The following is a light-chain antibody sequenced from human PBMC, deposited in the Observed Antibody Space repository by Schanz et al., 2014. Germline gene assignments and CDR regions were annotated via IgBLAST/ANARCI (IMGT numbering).Light chain of an antibody. Sequence: QSALTQPASVSGSPGQSITISCTGTSSDVGVYNYVSWYQQHPGKAPKLMIYDVTNRPSGVSNRFSGSKSGNTASLTISGLQAEDEADYYCSSYTVTSTLVFGGGTKLTVL. CDR2: DVT. CDR1: SSDVGVYNY. J-gene: IGLJ2*01. V-gene: IGLV2-14*03. CDR3: SSYTVTSTLV.